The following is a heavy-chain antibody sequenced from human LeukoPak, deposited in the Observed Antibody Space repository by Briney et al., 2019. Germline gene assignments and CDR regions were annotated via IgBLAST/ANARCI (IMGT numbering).Heavy chain of an antibody. Sequence: SETLSLTCAVYGGSFSGYYWSWIRQPPGKGLEWIGEINHSGSTNYNPSLKSRVTISVDTSKNQFSLRLSSVTAADTAVYYCARVDTAMVFDYWGQGTLVTVSS. D-gene: IGHD5-18*01. CDR2: INHSGST. V-gene: IGHV4-34*01. J-gene: IGHJ4*02. CDR1: GGSFSGYY. CDR3: ARVDTAMVFDY.